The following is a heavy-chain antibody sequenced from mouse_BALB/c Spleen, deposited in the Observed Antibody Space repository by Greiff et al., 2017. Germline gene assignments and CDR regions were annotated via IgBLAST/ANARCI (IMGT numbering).Heavy chain of an antibody. Sequence: QVQLQQSGPGLVQPSQSLSITCTVSGFSLTSYGVHWVRQSPGKGLEWLGVIWSGGSTDHNAAFISRLSISKDNSKSQVFFKMNSLQANDTAIYYCASNYGNFAWFAYWGQGTLVTVSA. V-gene: IGHV2-2*02. CDR2: IWSGGST. CDR1: GFSLTSYG. J-gene: IGHJ3*01. D-gene: IGHD2-1*01. CDR3: ASNYGNFAWFAY.